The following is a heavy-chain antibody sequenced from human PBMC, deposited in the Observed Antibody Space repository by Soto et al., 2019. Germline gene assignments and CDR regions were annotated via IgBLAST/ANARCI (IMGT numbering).Heavy chain of an antibody. CDR2: IIPIYGTT. Sequence: QVQLVQSGAEVKKPGSSVKVSCKSSGGTFSTYGFFWVRQAPGQGLEWMGGIIPIYGTTNYAQKFQDRVTSTTAKSTGTVYMELPSPNSAATAVYACARGEVPVFCCPLGIDPWGQGNLVSVSS. D-gene: IGHD1-1*01. CDR1: GGTFSTYG. CDR3: ARGEVPVFCCPLGIDP. J-gene: IGHJ5*02. V-gene: IGHV1-69*06.